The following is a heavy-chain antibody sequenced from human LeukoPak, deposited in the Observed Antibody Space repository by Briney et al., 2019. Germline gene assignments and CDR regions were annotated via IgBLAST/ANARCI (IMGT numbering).Heavy chain of an antibody. J-gene: IGHJ3*01. Sequence: PGGSLRLSCAVSGFTFSSYWMSWVRQAPGKGLEWVSNIKQDGSEKYYVDSVKGRFTISRDNAKNSLYLQMNTLRAEDTAVYYCARGYPIVDLFCALLWRQGTMVTVS. V-gene: IGHV3-7*01. CDR2: IKQDGSEK. D-gene: IGHD1-26*01. CDR3: ARGYPIVDLFCALL. CDR1: GFTFSSYW.